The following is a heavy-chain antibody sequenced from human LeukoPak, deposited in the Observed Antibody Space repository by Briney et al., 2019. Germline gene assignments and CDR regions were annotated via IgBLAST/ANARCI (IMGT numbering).Heavy chain of an antibody. CDR3: ARSGNSYGYGVWNY. CDR1: GGSISSYY. Sequence: PSETLSLTCTVSGGSISSYYWSWIRQPPGKGLEWIGYIYYSGSTNYNPSLKSRVTISVDTSKNQFSLKLSSVTAVDTAVYYCARSGNSYGYGVWNYWGQGTLVTVSS. D-gene: IGHD5-18*01. CDR2: IYYSGST. J-gene: IGHJ4*02. V-gene: IGHV4-59*01.